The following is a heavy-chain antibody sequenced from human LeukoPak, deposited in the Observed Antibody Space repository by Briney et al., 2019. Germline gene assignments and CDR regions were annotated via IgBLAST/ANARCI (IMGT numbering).Heavy chain of an antibody. CDR2: IYPGDSDT. CDR3: ARRVYDFWSGYPFDP. Sequence: GESLKISCKGSGYSFTSYWIGWVRQMPGKGLEWMGIIYPGDSDTRYSPSFQGQVTISADKSISTAYLQWSSLKASDTAMYYCARRVYDFWSGYPFDPWGQGTLVTVSS. V-gene: IGHV5-51*01. J-gene: IGHJ5*02. CDR1: GYSFTSYW. D-gene: IGHD3-3*01.